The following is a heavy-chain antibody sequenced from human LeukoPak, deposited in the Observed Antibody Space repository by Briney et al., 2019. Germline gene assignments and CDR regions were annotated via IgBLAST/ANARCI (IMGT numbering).Heavy chain of an antibody. D-gene: IGHD1-26*01. CDR1: GYMSTSYW. J-gene: IGHJ1*01. Sequence: MICTKASGYMSTSYWIGCLRHLPGGGRQGLAIIYPGDCDTIYNPSFHSQVTISADKSTSTSNLKWSSVTAADTAMYYCSGSGGNYYGIWGQGTMVTVSS. CDR3: SGSGGNYYGI. CDR2: IYPGDCDT. V-gene: IGHV5-51*01.